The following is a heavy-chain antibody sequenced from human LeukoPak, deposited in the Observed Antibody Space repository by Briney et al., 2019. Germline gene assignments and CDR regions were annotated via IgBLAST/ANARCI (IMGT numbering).Heavy chain of an antibody. J-gene: IGHJ5*02. V-gene: IGHV4-39*01. Sequence: SETLSLTCTVSGGSISTSNYYWGWIRQPPGKGLGWIGNIFYSGSTYYSPSLKSRVTISVDTSKNQFSLKLSSVTAADTAVYYCARKPYDILTGYLARNWFDPWGQGTLVTVSS. CDR3: ARKPYDILTGYLARNWFDP. CDR1: GGSISTSNYY. D-gene: IGHD3-9*01. CDR2: IFYSGST.